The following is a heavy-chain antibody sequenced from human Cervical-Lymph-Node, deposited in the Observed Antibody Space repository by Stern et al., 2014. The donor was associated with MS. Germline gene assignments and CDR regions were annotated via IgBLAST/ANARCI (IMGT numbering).Heavy chain of an antibody. J-gene: IGHJ4*02. CDR2: ISYDGSNK. CDR1: GFTFSSYA. CDR3: ATGNWGLPDY. V-gene: IGHV3-30*01. Sequence: QDQLVESGGGVVHPGRSLRLSCAASGFTFSSYAMHWVRQAPGKGLVWVAVISYDGSNKYYADSVKGRFTISRDNSKNTLYLQMNSLRAEDTAVYYCATGNWGLPDYWGQGTLVTVSS. D-gene: IGHD7-27*01.